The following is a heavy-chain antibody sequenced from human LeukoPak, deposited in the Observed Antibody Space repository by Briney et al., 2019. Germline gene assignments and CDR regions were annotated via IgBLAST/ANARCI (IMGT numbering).Heavy chain of an antibody. V-gene: IGHV4-59*01. CDR1: GGSISSYY. CDR3: ARRDSSSWYSDAFDI. J-gene: IGHJ3*02. D-gene: IGHD6-13*01. Sequence: SETLSLTCTVSGGSISSYYWSWIRQPPGKGLEWIGYIYYSGSTNYNPSLKSRVTISVDTSKNQFSLKLSSVTAADTAVYYCARRDSSSWYSDAFDIWGQGTMVTVSS. CDR2: IYYSGST.